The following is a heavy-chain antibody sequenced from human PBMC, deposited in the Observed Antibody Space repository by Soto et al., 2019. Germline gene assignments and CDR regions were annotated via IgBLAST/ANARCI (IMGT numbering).Heavy chain of an antibody. Sequence: QVQLMQSGPDVEKPGASVRVSCKSSGYTFASYAISWMRQAPGQGLEWMGWISAYNGNTNYAQKLQGRVTMTTDTSTSTAYMELRSLRSDDTAVYFCARDPPPPDYWGQGTLVTVSS. CDR1: GYTFASYA. V-gene: IGHV1-18*01. J-gene: IGHJ4*02. CDR2: ISAYNGNT. CDR3: ARDPPPPDY.